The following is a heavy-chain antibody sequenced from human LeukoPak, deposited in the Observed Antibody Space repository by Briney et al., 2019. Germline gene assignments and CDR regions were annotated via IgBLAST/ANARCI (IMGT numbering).Heavy chain of an antibody. CDR2: IYHSGST. CDR3: ARTHNSSSWYIRRWRNYYYGMDV. Sequence: SGTLSLTCAVSGGSISSSNWWSWVRQPPGKGLEWIGEIYHSGSTNYNPSLKSRVTISVDKSKNQFSLKLSSVTAADTAVYYCARTHNSSSWYIRRWRNYYYGMDVWGQGTTVTVSS. D-gene: IGHD6-13*01. CDR1: GGSISSSNW. J-gene: IGHJ6*02. V-gene: IGHV4-4*02.